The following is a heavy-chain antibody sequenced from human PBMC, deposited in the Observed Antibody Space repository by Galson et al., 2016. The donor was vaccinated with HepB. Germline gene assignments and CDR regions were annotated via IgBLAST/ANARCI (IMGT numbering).Heavy chain of an antibody. CDR1: GFTFSNYG. CDR2: ISGNGGTT. V-gene: IGHV3-23*01. D-gene: IGHD3-3*01. J-gene: IGHJ4*02. CDR3: AYSRVLSGYYPLLDN. Sequence: SLRLSCAASGFTFSNYGMNWVRQAPGKGLEWVSTISGNGGTTYYADSVEGRFTISRDNSKDTLYLQMNSLRAEDTAVYYCAYSRVLSGYYPLLDNWGQATLVIVSS.